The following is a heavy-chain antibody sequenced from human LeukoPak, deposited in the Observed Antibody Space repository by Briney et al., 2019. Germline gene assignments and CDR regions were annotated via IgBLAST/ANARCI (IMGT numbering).Heavy chain of an antibody. Sequence: PGGSLPLSCAASGFTFSSYGMHWVRQAPGKGLEGVAFIRYDGSNKYYADSVKGRFTISRDNSKNTLYLQMNSLRAEDTAVYYCAKAGTGHDAFDIWGQGTMVTVSS. J-gene: IGHJ3*02. CDR2: IRYDGSNK. CDR3: AKAGTGHDAFDI. D-gene: IGHD2-8*02. CDR1: GFTFSSYG. V-gene: IGHV3-30*02.